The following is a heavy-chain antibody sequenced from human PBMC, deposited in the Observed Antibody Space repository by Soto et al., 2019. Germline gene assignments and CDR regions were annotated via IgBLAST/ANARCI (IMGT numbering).Heavy chain of an antibody. D-gene: IGHD2-2*01. CDR2: IDPGDTCA. Sequence: GESLKISCSGFGYTFTTFWISWVRQMPWKGLEWMGRIDPGDTCATYSPAFQGHVTISADKATSTAYLQWSSLKASDTAMYYCARIYCTTTTCDSWFDPWGQGTLVTVSS. V-gene: IGHV5-10-1*01. CDR1: GYTFTTFW. J-gene: IGHJ5*02. CDR3: ARIYCTTTTCDSWFDP.